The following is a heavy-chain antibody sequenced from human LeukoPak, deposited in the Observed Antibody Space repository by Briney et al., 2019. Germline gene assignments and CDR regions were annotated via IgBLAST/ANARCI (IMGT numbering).Heavy chain of an antibody. CDR2: ISSSSSTI. V-gene: IGHV3-48*01. Sequence: PGGSLRLSCAASGFAFSSYSMNWVRQAPGKGLEWVSYISSSSSTIYYADSVKGRFTISRDNAKNSLYLQMHSLRAEDTAVYYCARVAQLGESGGGYRHFDYWGQGTLVTVSS. J-gene: IGHJ4*02. CDR3: ARVAQLGESGGGYRHFDY. D-gene: IGHD3-16*01. CDR1: GFAFSSYS.